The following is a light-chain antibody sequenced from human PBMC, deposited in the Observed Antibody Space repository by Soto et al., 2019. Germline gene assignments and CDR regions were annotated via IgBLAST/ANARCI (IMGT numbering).Light chain of an antibody. CDR1: SSNIGAGFD. CDR2: NNH. J-gene: IGLJ2*01. CDR3: QSYDSSLTAPVV. Sequence: QSVLTQPPLVSGAPGQRVTISCTGSSSNIGAGFDVHWYQQLPGTAPKLLIYNNHNRPSGVPDRFSGSKSGTSASLAITGLQAEDEADYFCQSYDSSLTAPVVFGGGTKLTVL. V-gene: IGLV1-40*01.